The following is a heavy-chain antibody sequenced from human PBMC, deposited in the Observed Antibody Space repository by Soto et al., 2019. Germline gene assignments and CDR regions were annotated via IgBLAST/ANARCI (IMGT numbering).Heavy chain of an antibody. CDR2: FYYSGST. V-gene: IGHV4-31*03. CDR3: ARVCGGDCHYGMDV. J-gene: IGHJ6*02. D-gene: IGHD2-21*02. CDR1: GGSISSGGYY. Sequence: SETLSLTCTVSGGSISSGGYYWSWIRQHPGKGLEWIGYFYYSGSTYYNPSLKSRVTISVDTSKNQFSLKLSSVTAADTAVYYCARVCGGDCHYGMDVWGQGTRVTASS.